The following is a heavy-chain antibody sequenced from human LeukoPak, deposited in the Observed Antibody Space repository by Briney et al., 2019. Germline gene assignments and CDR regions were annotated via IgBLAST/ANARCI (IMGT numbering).Heavy chain of an antibody. CDR1: GFTFSSYE. J-gene: IGHJ4*02. CDR3: AREAWGSYLRYFDY. Sequence: GGSLRLSCAASGFTFSSYEMNWVRQAPGKGLEWVSYISSSGSTIYYADSVKGRFTISRDNAKNSLYLQMYSLRAEDTAVYYCAREAWGSYLRYFDYWGQGTLVTVSS. CDR2: ISSSGSTI. D-gene: IGHD1-26*01. V-gene: IGHV3-48*03.